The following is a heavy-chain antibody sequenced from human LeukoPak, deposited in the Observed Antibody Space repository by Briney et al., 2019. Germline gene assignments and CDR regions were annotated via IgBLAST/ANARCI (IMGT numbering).Heavy chain of an antibody. CDR1: GGSFSGYY. D-gene: IGHD6-13*01. Sequence: PSETLSLTCAVYGGSFSGYYWSWIRQPPGKGLEWIGEINHSGSTNYNPSLKSRVTISVDTSKNQFSLKLSSVTAADTAVYYCARKRIAAAGTGIDPWGQGTLVTVSS. CDR3: ARKRIAAAGTGIDP. CDR2: INHSGST. J-gene: IGHJ5*02. V-gene: IGHV4-34*01.